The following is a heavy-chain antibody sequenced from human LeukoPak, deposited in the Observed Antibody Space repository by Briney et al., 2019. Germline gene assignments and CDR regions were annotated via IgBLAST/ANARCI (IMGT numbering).Heavy chain of an antibody. J-gene: IGHJ4*02. D-gene: IGHD3-10*01. CDR3: AKEGEELLWFGELRD. CDR2: ISYDGSNK. Sequence: GRSLRLSCAASGFTFSSYAMHWVRQAPGKGLEWVAVISYDGSNKYYADSVKGRFTISRDNSKITLYLQMNSLRAEDTAVYYCAKEGEELLWFGELRDWGQGTLVTVSS. V-gene: IGHV3-30*04. CDR1: GFTFSSYA.